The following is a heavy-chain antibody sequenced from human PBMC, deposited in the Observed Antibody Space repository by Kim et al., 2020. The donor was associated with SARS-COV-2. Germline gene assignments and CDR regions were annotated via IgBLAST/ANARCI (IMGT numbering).Heavy chain of an antibody. CDR3: ARDRGRYYGSGSYEGWFDP. D-gene: IGHD3-10*01. CDR1: GGTFSSYA. CDR2: IIPIFGTA. V-gene: IGHV1-69*13. J-gene: IGHJ5*02. Sequence: SVKVSCKASGGTFSSYAISWVRQAPGQGLEWMGGIIPIFGTANYAQKFQGRVTITADESTCTAYMELSSLRSEDTAVYYCARDRGRYYGSGSYEGWFDPWGQGTLVTVSS.